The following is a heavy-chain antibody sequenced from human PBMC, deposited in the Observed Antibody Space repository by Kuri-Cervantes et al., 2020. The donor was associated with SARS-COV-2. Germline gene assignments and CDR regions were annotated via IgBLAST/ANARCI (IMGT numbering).Heavy chain of an antibody. J-gene: IGHJ4*02. CDR2: IRSKAYGGTT. D-gene: IGHD6-13*01. CDR1: GFTLSTYA. V-gene: IGHV3-49*04. Sequence: GESLKISCTASGFTLSTYAFSWVRQAPGKGLEWVGFIRSKAYGGTTEYAASVKGRFTISRGDSKSIAYLQMNSLKTEDTAVYYCTGPTYSSSWYSSDWGKYWGQGTLVTVSS. CDR3: TGPTYSSSWYSSDWGKY.